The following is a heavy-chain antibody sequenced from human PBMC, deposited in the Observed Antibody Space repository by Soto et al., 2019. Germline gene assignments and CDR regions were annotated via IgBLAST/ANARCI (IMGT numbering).Heavy chain of an antibody. V-gene: IGHV3-48*02. CDR1: GFTFSSYS. Sequence: EVQLVESGGGLVQPGGSLRLSCVASGFTFSSYSMNWDRQAPGKGLEWLSYISSSSSPIYYADSVKGRFTISRDNAKNSLYLQMNSLRDDDTAVYYCARSGTTTNYGMDVWGQGTTVTVSS. CDR2: ISSSSSPI. D-gene: IGHD1-7*01. CDR3: ARSGTTTNYGMDV. J-gene: IGHJ6*02.